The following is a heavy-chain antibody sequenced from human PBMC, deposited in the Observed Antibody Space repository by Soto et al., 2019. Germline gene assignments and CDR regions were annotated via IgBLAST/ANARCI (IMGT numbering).Heavy chain of an antibody. V-gene: IGHV3-11*01. D-gene: IGHD3-3*01. Sequence: GGSLRLSCAASGFTFSDYYMSWIRQAPGKGLEWVSFISSSGSTIYYADSVKGRFTISRDNAKYSLYLQMNSLRAEDTAVYYCARGDFWSGYQPGLFDYWGQGTLVTVSS. J-gene: IGHJ4*02. CDR2: ISSSGSTI. CDR3: ARGDFWSGYQPGLFDY. CDR1: GFTFSDYY.